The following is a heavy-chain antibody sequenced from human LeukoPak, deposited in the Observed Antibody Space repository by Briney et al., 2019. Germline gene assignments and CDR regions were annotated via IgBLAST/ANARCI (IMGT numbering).Heavy chain of an antibody. D-gene: IGHD3-22*01. CDR3: ARAGRYDSSGYDY. CDR1: GGSISSYY. Sequence: SETLSLTCTASGGSISSYYWSWFRQPPGKGLEGIGYIYYSGSTNYNPSLKSRVSISVDTSKNKFSLKLSSVTAADTAVYYCARAGRYDSSGYDYWGQGTLVTVSS. J-gene: IGHJ4*02. V-gene: IGHV4-59*01. CDR2: IYYSGST.